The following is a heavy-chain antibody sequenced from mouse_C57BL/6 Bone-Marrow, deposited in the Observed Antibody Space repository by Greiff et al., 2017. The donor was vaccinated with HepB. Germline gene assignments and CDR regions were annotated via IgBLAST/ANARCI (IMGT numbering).Heavy chain of an antibody. Sequence: EVKVEESGGGLVQPGGSLKLSCAASGFTFSDYYMYWVRQTPEKRLEWVAYISNGGGSTYYPDTVKGRFTISRDNAKNTLYLQMSRLKSEDTAMYYCARHGYYYGSSYGYFDVWGTGTTVTVSS. D-gene: IGHD1-1*01. CDR2: ISNGGGST. V-gene: IGHV5-12*01. CDR3: ARHGYYYGSSYGYFDV. CDR1: GFTFSDYY. J-gene: IGHJ1*03.